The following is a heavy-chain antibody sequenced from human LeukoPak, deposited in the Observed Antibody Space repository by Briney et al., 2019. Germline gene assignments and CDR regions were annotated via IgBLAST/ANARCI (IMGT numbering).Heavy chain of an antibody. CDR1: GYTFTSYD. Sequence: SVKVSCKASGYTFTSYDINWVRQATGQGLEWMGWMNPNSGNTGYAQKFQGRVTITRNTSISTAYMELSSLRSEDTAVYYCARSSKGYDFWSGYPDYWGQGTLVTVSS. V-gene: IGHV1-8*03. CDR3: ARSSKGYDFWSGYPDY. D-gene: IGHD3-3*01. CDR2: MNPNSGNT. J-gene: IGHJ4*02.